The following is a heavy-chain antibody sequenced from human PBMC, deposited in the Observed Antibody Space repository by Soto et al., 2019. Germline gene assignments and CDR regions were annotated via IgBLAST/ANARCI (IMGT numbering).Heavy chain of an antibody. D-gene: IGHD2-15*01. CDR2: IYPGDSDT. Sequence: PXEXLKISCKCSGYXFTSYLLVWVRQMPGKGLEWIGIIYPGDSDTRYRPSFQGQVTISADKPISTAYMKWSSLKASDTAMYYCARRRASIVDVWGQGTTVTVSS. CDR3: ARRRASIVDV. J-gene: IGHJ6*02. V-gene: IGHV5-51*01. CDR1: GYXFTSYL.